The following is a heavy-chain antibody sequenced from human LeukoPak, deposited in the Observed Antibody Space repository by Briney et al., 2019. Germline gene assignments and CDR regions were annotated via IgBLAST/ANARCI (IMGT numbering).Heavy chain of an antibody. CDR3: AKEYGYDYNYFYSMDV. D-gene: IGHD1-1*01. J-gene: IGHJ6*03. Sequence: LSGGSLRLSCAASGFTFSSHSMNWVRQAPGKGLEWVAFIRYDGSNKYHADSVKGRFTISRDNSKNTVYLQMNSLRAEDTAVYFCAKEYGYDYNYFYSMDVWGKGTTVTISS. CDR1: GFTFSSHS. V-gene: IGHV3-30*02. CDR2: IRYDGSNK.